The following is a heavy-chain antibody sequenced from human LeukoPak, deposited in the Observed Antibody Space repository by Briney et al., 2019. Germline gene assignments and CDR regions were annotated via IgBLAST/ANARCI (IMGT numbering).Heavy chain of an antibody. D-gene: IGHD6-19*01. J-gene: IGHJ4*02. V-gene: IGHV3-74*01. Sequence: PGGSLRLSCAASGFTSSSYWMHWVRQAPGKGLVWVSRINSDGSSTSYADSVKGRFTISRDNAKNTLYLQMNSLRAEDTAVYYCAREDSSGWYVVVDYWGQGTLVTVSS. CDR2: INSDGSST. CDR1: GFTSSSYW. CDR3: AREDSSGWYVVVDY.